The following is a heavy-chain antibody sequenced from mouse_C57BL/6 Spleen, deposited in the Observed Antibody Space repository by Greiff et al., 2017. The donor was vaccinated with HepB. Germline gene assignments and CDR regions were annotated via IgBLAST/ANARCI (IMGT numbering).Heavy chain of an antibody. Sequence: EVQLQQSGPELVKPGASVKISCKASGYTFTDYYMNWVKQSHGKSLEWIGDINPNNGGTSYNQKFKGKATLTVDKSSSTAYMELRSLTSEDSAVYDCARIYDGYSPWFAYWGQGTLVTVSA. V-gene: IGHV1-26*01. J-gene: IGHJ3*01. CDR1: GYTFTDYY. CDR3: ARIYDGYSPWFAY. CDR2: INPNNGGT. D-gene: IGHD2-3*01.